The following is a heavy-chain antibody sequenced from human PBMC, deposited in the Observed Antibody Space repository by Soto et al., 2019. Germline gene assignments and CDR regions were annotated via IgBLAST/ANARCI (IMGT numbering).Heavy chain of an antibody. V-gene: IGHV3-15*01. J-gene: IGHJ4*02. CDR3: TTTRGYSGYEDY. Sequence: GGSLRLSCAASGFTFSNAWMSWVRQAPGKGLEWVDRIKSKTDGGTTDYAAPVKGRFTISKDDSKNTLYLQMNSLKTEDTAVYYCTTTRGYSGYEDYWGQGTLVTVSS. D-gene: IGHD5-12*01. CDR1: GFTFSNAW. CDR2: IKSKTDGGTT.